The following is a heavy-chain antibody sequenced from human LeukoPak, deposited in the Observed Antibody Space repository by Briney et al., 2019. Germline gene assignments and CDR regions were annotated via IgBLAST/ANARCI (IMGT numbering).Heavy chain of an antibody. D-gene: IGHD4-17*01. J-gene: IGHJ4*02. CDR1: GFTLRSSW. Sequence: GGSLRLSCAASGFTLRSSWMTWVRQAPGKGLEWVANIKEDGSEENYVDSVKGRFTISRDDAKNSLYLQMNSLGAEDTAVYYCARNTVSAAGDYWGQGTLVIVSS. CDR2: IKEDGSEE. V-gene: IGHV3-7*01. CDR3: ARNTVSAAGDY.